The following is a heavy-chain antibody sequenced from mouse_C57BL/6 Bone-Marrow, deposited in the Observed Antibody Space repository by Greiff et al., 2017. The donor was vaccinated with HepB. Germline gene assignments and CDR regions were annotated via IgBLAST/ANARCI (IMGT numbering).Heavy chain of an antibody. J-gene: IGHJ4*01. CDR3: ARDYYGSRGYYAMDY. V-gene: IGHV3-3*01. CDR1: GFSINSDCY. D-gene: IGHD1-1*01. CDR2: TFYSGIT. Sequence: EVKLMESGPSLVRPSQTLSLTCTVTGFSINSDCYWIWIRQFPGNKLEYIGYTFYSGITYYNPSLESRTYITRDTSKNQFSLKLSSVTTEDTATYYCARDYYGSRGYYAMDYWGQGTSVTVSS.